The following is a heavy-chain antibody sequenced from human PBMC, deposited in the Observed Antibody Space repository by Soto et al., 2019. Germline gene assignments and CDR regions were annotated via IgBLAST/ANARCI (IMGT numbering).Heavy chain of an antibody. CDR1: GFTFSDYY. J-gene: IGHJ4*02. V-gene: IGHV3-11*01. CDR2: ISSSGSTI. D-gene: IGHD3-22*01. CDR3: ATEPNYYDSWPSG. Sequence: GGSLRLSCAASGFTFSDYYMSWIRQAPGKGLEWVSYISSSGSTIYYADSVKGRFTISRDNAKNSLYLQMNSLRAEDTAVYYCATEPNYYDSWPSGWGQGTLVTVSS.